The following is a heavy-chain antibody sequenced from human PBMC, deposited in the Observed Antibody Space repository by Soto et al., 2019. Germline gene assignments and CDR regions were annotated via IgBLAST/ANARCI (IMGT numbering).Heavy chain of an antibody. CDR2: INAGNGNT. CDR1: GFTFTSSA. J-gene: IGHJ6*02. D-gene: IGHD6-6*01. Sequence: ASVKVSCKASGFTFTSSAVQWLRQSRGQRLEWMGWINAGNGNTKYSQKFQGRVTITRDTSASTAYMELSSLRSEDTAVYYCARDLAARYYGMDVWGQGTTVTVSS. CDR3: ARDLAARYYGMDV. V-gene: IGHV1-3*01.